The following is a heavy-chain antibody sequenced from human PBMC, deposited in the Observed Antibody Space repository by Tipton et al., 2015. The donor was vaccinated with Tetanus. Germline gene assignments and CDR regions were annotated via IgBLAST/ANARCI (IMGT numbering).Heavy chain of an antibody. Sequence: TLSLTCTVSGGSISSFNYYWGWIRQPPGKGLEWIGSIYYSGTTYSNPSLGSRVTMSVDTSKIQFSLKVSSVTAADTAVYYCARGSRVLGPWFYWGQGTLVTVSS. CDR1: GGSISSFNYY. J-gene: IGHJ4*02. D-gene: IGHD3-16*01. V-gene: IGHV4-39*01. CDR3: ARGSRVLGPWFY. CDR2: IYYSGTT.